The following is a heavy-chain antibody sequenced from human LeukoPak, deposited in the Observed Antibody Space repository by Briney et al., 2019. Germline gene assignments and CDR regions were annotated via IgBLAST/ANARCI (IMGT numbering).Heavy chain of an antibody. CDR1: RGSLSGYY. D-gene: IGHD3-22*01. J-gene: IGHJ6*03. CDR2: INHSGST. CDR3: ARGAYYDSSGYYYPRYYYYYMDV. V-gene: IGHV4-34*01. Sequence: PSETLSLTRAVYRGSLSGYYWSWIRQPPRKGREGIGEINHSGSTNYNPSLKSRVDISVDTSKKQFSLKLSSVTAADTAVYYCARGAYYDSSGYYYPRYYYYYMDVWGKGTTVTVSS.